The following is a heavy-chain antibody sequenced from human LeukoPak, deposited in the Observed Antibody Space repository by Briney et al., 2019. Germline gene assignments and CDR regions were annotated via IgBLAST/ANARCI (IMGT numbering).Heavy chain of an antibody. CDR1: GYTFTSYG. D-gene: IGHD3-3*01. J-gene: IGHJ5*02. CDR3: ARRAVRYDFWSGCYTGYWFDP. V-gene: IGHV1-18*01. CDR2: ISAYNGNT. Sequence: ASVKVSCKSSGYTFTSYGISWVRQAPGQGLEWMGWISAYNGNTNYAQKLQGRVTMTTDTSTSTAYMELRSLRSDDTAVYYCARRAVRYDFWSGCYTGYWFDPWGQGTLVTVSS.